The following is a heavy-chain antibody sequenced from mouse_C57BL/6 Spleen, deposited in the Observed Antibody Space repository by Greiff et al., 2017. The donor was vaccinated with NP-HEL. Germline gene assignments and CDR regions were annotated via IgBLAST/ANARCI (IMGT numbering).Heavy chain of an antibody. D-gene: IGHD2-10*01. V-gene: IGHV5-16*01. CDR3: ARAYYGNYHYFDY. J-gene: IGHJ2*01. CDR1: GFTFSDYY. Sequence: EVKLVESEGGLVQPGSSMKLSCTASGFTFSDYYMAWVRQVPEKGLEWVANINYDGSSTYYLDSLKSRFIISRDNAKNILYLQMSSLKSEDTATYYCARAYYGNYHYFDYWGQGTTLTVSS. CDR2: INYDGSST.